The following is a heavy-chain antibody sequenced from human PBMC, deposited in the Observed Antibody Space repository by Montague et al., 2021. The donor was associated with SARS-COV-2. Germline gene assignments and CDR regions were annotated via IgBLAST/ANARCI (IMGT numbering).Heavy chain of an antibody. J-gene: IGHJ6*02. Sequence: SETLSLTCTVSGGSIRNYYWTWIRQSPGKGLECIGFIYYSRSTNSNPSLESRVTISVDTSKNQFSLNLTSVTAADTAVYYCARGEILTANSGYIYHGMDVWGQGTTVTVSS. CDR1: GGSIRNYY. CDR2: IYYSRST. D-gene: IGHD3-9*01. CDR3: ARGEILTANSGYIYHGMDV. V-gene: IGHV4-59*01.